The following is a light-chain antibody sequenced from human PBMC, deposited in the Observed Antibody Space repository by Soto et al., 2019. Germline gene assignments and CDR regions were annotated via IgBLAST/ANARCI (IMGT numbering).Light chain of an antibody. J-gene: IGKJ1*01. CDR2: ATS. CDR3: QQYNGWPWT. V-gene: IGKV3-15*01. CDR1: QSVSSK. Sequence: EMVMTQSPATLSVSPGERATLSCRASQSVSSKLAWYQQKPGQAPRLLIYATSTRATGVPARFSGSGSGTEFTLTFSSLQSEDFAVYYCQQYNGWPWTFGQGTKVEIK.